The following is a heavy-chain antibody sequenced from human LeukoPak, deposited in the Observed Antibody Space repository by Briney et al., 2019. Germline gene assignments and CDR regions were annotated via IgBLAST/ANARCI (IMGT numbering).Heavy chain of an antibody. Sequence: GGSLRLSCAASGFSFSSYAMTWARQAPVKGLEWISAISGGGTRTYYADSVKGRFTISRDNSKNTLYLEMSSLRVEDTAIYYCAKWPEGAMDYFDYWGQGTLVTVSS. CDR2: ISGGGTRT. CDR1: GFSFSSYA. J-gene: IGHJ4*02. CDR3: AKWPEGAMDYFDY. D-gene: IGHD3-16*01. V-gene: IGHV3-23*01.